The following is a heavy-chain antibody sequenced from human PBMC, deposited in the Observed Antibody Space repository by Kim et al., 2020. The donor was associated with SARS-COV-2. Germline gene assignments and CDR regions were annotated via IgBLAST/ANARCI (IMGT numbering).Heavy chain of an antibody. V-gene: IGHV3-33*06. CDR3: AKDEAYYYDSSGYQLDY. J-gene: IGHJ4*02. CDR1: GFTFSRYA. D-gene: IGHD3-22*01. CDR2: IWYDGSNK. Sequence: GGSLRLSCAASGFTFSRYAMHWVRQAPGKGLEWVAVIWYDGSNKYYADSVKGRFTISIDNSKNTLYLQMNSLRAEDTAVYYCAKDEAYYYDSSGYQLDYWGQGTLVTVSS.